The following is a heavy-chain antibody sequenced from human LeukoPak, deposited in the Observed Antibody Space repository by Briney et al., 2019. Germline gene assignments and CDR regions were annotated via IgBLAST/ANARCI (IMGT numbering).Heavy chain of an antibody. V-gene: IGHV1-2*02. Sequence: ASVKVSCKASGYTFTGYYMHWVRQAPGQGLEWMGWINPNSGGTNYAQKLQGRVTMTRDTSISTAYMELSRLRSDDTAVYYCATRYSGYDYPFDYWGQGTLVTVSS. CDR2: INPNSGGT. CDR1: GYTFTGYY. J-gene: IGHJ4*02. CDR3: ATRYSGYDYPFDY. D-gene: IGHD5-12*01.